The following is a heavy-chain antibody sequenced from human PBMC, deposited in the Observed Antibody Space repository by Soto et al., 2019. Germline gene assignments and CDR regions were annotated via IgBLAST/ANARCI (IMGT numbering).Heavy chain of an antibody. D-gene: IGHD3-16*02. CDR3: ARVRARLLSHAFDF. J-gene: IGHJ3*01. CDR2: INHSGST. CDR1: GGSFTDYY. V-gene: IGHV4-34*01. Sequence: QVQLQQWGAGLLKPSETLSLTCAVYGGSFTDYYWTLIRQPPGKGLEWIGEINHSGSTNYNPSLKNRVTISLDTSKNQLSLTVNSVTAADTAVYFCARVRARLLSHAFDFWGQGTLVTVSS.